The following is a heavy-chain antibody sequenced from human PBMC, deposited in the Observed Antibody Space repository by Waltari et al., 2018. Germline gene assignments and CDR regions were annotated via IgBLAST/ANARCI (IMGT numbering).Heavy chain of an antibody. CDR2: ISGNGGYT. CDR1: GFTFSSYA. CDR3: VTTERGTYIF. J-gene: IGHJ4*02. D-gene: IGHD3-10*01. Sequence: EVQLLESGGGLVQPGGSLRLSCAASGFTFSSYAMSWVRQAPGKGLEWVSGISGNGGYTYYADPVKGRFTISRDNSKNTLYLQMNSLRAEDTAVYYCVTTERGTYIFWGQGTLVTVSS. V-gene: IGHV3-23*01.